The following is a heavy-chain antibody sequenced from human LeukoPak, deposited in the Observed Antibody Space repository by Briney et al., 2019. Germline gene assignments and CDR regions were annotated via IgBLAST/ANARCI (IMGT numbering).Heavy chain of an antibody. CDR2: ISCRSSGIPI. Sequence: TGGPLRLSCAASVFIFSYYYMSWMRQSPGKGPEWVSYISCRSSGIPIAYADSVKDRFTISRDNAKNSLYLEMNSLRAEDTAVYYCARGVFWSTSRNWFDSWGQGTLVTVSS. CDR1: VFIFSYYY. J-gene: IGHJ5*01. CDR3: ARGVFWSTSRNWFDS. V-gene: IGHV3-11*01. D-gene: IGHD3-9*01.